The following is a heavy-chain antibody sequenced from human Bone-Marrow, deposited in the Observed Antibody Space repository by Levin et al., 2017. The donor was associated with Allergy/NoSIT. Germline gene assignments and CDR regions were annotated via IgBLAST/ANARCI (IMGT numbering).Heavy chain of an antibody. CDR3: VRQPGSTAAFDI. Sequence: SETLSLTCTVSGVSVSSSSYYWSWIRQSPGKGLEWIAYIYYTGNTNYNPSLKSRVTISIDPPKNQFSLRMNSVTTADTAVYYCVRQPGSTAAFDIWGQGTIVTVSS. J-gene: IGHJ3*02. CDR1: GVSVSSSSYY. V-gene: IGHV4-61*01. CDR2: IYYTGNT. D-gene: IGHD5-18*01.